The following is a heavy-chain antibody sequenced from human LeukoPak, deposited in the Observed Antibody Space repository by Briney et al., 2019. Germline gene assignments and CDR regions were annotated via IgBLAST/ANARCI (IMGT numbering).Heavy chain of an antibody. CDR2: IHTSGDT. CDR1: GFTFSSYG. CDR3: IVFGDSNH. V-gene: IGHV3-NL1*01. D-gene: IGHD4-17*01. J-gene: IGHJ5*02. Sequence: GGSLRLSCAASGFTFSSYGMHWVRQAPGKGLEWVSAIHTSGDTCYADSVKGRFTISRDTSKNTLYLQINSLRVEDTAVYYCIVFGDSNHWGQGTLVTVSS.